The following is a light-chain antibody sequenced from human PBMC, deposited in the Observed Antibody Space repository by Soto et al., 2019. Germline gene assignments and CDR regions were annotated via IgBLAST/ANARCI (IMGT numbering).Light chain of an antibody. CDR3: SSYAGSNDRWV. V-gene: IGLV2-8*01. Sequence: QSALTQPPSASGSPGQSVTISCTGTSSDIGAYNYVSCYQQHPGKAPKLMIHEVSKRPSGVPDRFSGSKCGNTASLTVSALQAEDEADDYCSSYAGSNDRWVFGGGTKLTVL. CDR2: EVS. CDR1: SSDIGAYNY. J-gene: IGLJ3*02.